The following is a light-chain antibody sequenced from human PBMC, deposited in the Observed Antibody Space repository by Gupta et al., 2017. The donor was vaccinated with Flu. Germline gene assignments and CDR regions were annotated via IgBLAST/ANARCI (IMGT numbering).Light chain of an antibody. CDR1: RPNIGAGYD. CDR2: GKT. V-gene: IGLV1-40*01. CDR3: QSYDGSLSGSVV. J-gene: IGLJ2*01. Sequence: QSVLRQPPSVSGAPGQRVTISCTGGRPNIGAGYDVHWYQQLPGRAPKLLIYGKTNRPSGVPDRFSGSKSGTSASLAITGLQPEEEADYYCQSYDGSLSGSVVFGGGTKLTVL.